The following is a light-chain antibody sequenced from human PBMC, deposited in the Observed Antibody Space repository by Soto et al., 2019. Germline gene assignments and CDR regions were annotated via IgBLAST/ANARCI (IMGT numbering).Light chain of an antibody. Sequence: DIQMTDSPSTLSASVGDRVTITYLASQSISSWLAWYQQKPGKAPKRLIYAASSLQSGVPSRFSGSGSGTEFTLTISSLQPEDFATYYCLQHNSYPVTFGQGTKVDIK. CDR1: QSISSW. CDR3: LQHNSYPVT. CDR2: AAS. V-gene: IGKV1-5*01. J-gene: IGKJ1*01.